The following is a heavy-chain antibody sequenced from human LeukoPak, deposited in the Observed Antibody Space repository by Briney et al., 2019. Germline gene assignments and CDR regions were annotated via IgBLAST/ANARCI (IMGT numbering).Heavy chain of an antibody. D-gene: IGHD2-2*01. Sequence: GASVKVSCKASGGTFSSYAISWVRQAPGQGLEWMGGIIPIFGTANYAQKFQGRVTITTDESTSTAHMELSSLRSEDTAVYYCARDSGYRPLGYCSSTSCPRWFDPWGQGTLVTVSS. CDR1: GGTFSSYA. CDR3: ARDSGYRPLGYCSSTSCPRWFDP. J-gene: IGHJ5*02. V-gene: IGHV1-69*05. CDR2: IIPIFGTA.